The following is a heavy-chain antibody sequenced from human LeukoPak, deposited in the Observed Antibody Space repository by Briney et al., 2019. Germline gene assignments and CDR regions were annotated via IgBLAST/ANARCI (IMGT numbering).Heavy chain of an antibody. CDR1: GGSIRSYY. Sequence: PSETLSLTCTVSGGSIRSYYWSWIRQPAGKGLEWIGRIYTSGSTNYNPSLKSRVTMSVDTSKNQFSLKLSSVTAADTAVYYCARENISLLWFGELLGYYFDYWGQGTLVTVSS. CDR2: IYTSGST. CDR3: ARENISLLWFGELLGYYFDY. V-gene: IGHV4-4*07. D-gene: IGHD3-10*01. J-gene: IGHJ4*02.